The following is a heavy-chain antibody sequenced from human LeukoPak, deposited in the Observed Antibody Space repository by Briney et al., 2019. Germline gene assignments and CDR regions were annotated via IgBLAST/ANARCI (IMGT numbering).Heavy chain of an antibody. CDR2: ISAYNGNT. CDR1: GYTFTSYG. D-gene: IGHD3-9*01. J-gene: IGHJ3*02. Sequence: ASVKVSCKASGYTFTSYGISWVRQAPGQGLEWMGWISAYNGNTNYAQKFQGRVTMTTDTSPSTAYMELRSLRSNDTAVYYCATTIHYDILTSYGADAFDIWGQGTMVTVSS. V-gene: IGHV1-18*01. CDR3: ATTIHYDILTSYGADAFDI.